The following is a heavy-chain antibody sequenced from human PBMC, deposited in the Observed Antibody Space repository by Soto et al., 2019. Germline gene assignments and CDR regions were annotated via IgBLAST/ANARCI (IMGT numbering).Heavy chain of an antibody. CDR3: TADPDSYGFSYFDY. CDR1: GFTFSNYW. J-gene: IGHJ4*01. Sequence: GGSRRLSCAASGFTFSNYWMHWVRQAPGRGLVWVSRISGDGSRTTYADSVKGRFTISRDNAKNTLYLQMNSLRAEDTAMYHCTADPDSYGFSYFDYWGHGALVTVS. V-gene: IGHV3-74*03. CDR2: ISGDGSRT. D-gene: IGHD5-18*01.